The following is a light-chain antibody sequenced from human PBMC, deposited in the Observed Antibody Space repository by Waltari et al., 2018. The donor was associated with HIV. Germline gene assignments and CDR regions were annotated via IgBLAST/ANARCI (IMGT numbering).Light chain of an antibody. CDR3: SSYAGSSMSYA. J-gene: IGLJ1*01. CDR1: SSDVGAFKY. Sequence: QSALTQPPSASGSPGQSVSISCNGASSDVGAFKYVSWYQQHPGKAPKLLIYDVTKRPSGVPDRFSGSKSGNTASLTVSGLQAEDEAHYYCSSYAGSSMSYAFGTGTKVTVL. CDR2: DVT. V-gene: IGLV2-8*01.